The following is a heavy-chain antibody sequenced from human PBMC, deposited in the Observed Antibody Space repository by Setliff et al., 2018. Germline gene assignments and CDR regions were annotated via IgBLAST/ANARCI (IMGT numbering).Heavy chain of an antibody. CDR3: ARGYCSGGSCYSGYYYYMDV. J-gene: IGHJ6*03. D-gene: IGHD2-15*01. CDR1: GYGFLSYG. Sequence: ASVKVSCKPSGYGFLSYGLSWVRQAPGQGLEWMGWISAYNGDTDYAQKFQGRVTMTTDTSTNTAYMELRSLTSDDTAVYYCARGYCSGGSCYSGYYYYMDVWGKGTTVTVSS. V-gene: IGHV1-18*01. CDR2: ISAYNGDT.